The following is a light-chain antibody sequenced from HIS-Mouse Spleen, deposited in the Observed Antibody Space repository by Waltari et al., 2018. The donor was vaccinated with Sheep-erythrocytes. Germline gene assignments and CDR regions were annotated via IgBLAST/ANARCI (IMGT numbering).Light chain of an antibody. CDR1: SSDVGSYNL. V-gene: IGLV2-23*01. J-gene: IGLJ3*02. Sequence: QSALTQPASVSGSPGQSITIYCTGTSSDVGSYNLVSWYQQHPGKAPKLRIYEGSKRPSGVANRFSGSKSGNTASRTISGLQAEDEADYYCCSYAGSSTPWVFGGGTKLTVL. CDR3: CSYAGSSTPWV. CDR2: EGS.